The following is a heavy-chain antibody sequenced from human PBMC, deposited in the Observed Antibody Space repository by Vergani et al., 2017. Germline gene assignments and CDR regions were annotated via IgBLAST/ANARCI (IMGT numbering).Heavy chain of an antibody. J-gene: IGHJ4*02. D-gene: IGHD4-17*01. V-gene: IGHV3-48*01. CDR2: ISDSSASI. Sequence: EVQLVESGGGLVQPGGSLRLSCAASGFSFSNSNMNWVRQAPGKGLEWISYISDSSASIYYAASVRGRFTVSRDNARNSLSLQMNSLRAEDTAIYYCAKEAIVDYGFYFDHWGQGVLVTVSS. CDR3: AKEAIVDYGFYFDH. CDR1: GFSFSNSN.